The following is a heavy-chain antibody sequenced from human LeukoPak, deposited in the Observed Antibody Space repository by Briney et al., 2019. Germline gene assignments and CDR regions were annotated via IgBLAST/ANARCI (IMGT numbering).Heavy chain of an antibody. CDR3: AKDLLLRQFVLDF. CDR2: TLYDGTSQ. CDR1: GFTFTWYG. Sequence: GGALRLSCPVSGFTFTWYGMHWVRQAPGRGLEGVAFTLYDGTSQYYPDSLRGRFTISRDNSKNTLFLQMNNLTHDDTAVYYCAKDLLLRQFVLDFWGQGTPVTVSS. J-gene: IGHJ4*02. D-gene: IGHD5-24*01. V-gene: IGHV3-30*02.